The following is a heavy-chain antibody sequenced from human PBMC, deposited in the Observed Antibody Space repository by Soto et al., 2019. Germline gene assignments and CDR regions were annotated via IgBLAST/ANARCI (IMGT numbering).Heavy chain of an antibody. CDR2: IYYSGST. Sequence: PSETLSLTCTVSGGSISSGGYYWSWIRQHPGKGLEWIGYIYYSGSTYYNPSLTSRVTISVDTSKNQFSLKLNSVTAADTALYYCARGVYDFWSVLRGYYFDYWGQGTLVTVS. CDR3: ARGVYDFWSVLRGYYFDY. D-gene: IGHD3-3*01. V-gene: IGHV4-31*03. J-gene: IGHJ4*02. CDR1: GGSISSGGYY.